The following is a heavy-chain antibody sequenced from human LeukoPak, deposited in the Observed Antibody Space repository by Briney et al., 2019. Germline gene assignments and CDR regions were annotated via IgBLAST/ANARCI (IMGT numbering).Heavy chain of an antibody. V-gene: IGHV1-18*01. J-gene: IGHJ6*02. CDR3: ARDSVRDIDNPGGMDV. CDR2: ISAYNGNT. D-gene: IGHD5-12*01. Sequence: ASVKVSCKASGYTFTSYGISWVRQAPGQGLEWMGWISAYNGNTNYAQKLQGRVTMTTDTSTSTAYMELRSLRSDDTAVYYCARDSVRDIDNPGGMDVWGQGTTVTVSS. CDR1: GYTFTSYG.